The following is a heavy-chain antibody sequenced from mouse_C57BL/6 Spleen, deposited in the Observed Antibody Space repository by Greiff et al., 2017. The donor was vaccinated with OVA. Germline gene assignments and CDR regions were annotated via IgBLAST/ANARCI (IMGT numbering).Heavy chain of an antibody. D-gene: IGHD1-1*01. J-gene: IGHJ1*03. CDR1: GYAFSSSW. CDR3: ARVYYYGSSYRWYFDV. Sequence: VQLQESGPELVKPGASVKISCKASGYAFSSSWMNWVKQRPGKGLEWIGRIYPGDGDTNYNGKFKGKATLTADKSSSTAYMQLSSLTSEDSAVYFGARVYYYGSSYRWYFDVWGTGTTVTVSS. V-gene: IGHV1-82*01. CDR2: IYPGDGDT.